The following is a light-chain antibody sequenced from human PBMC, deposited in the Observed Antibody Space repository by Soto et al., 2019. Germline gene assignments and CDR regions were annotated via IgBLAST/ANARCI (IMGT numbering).Light chain of an antibody. Sequence: QSVLTQPASVSGSPGQSITISCTGTSSDVGSGNVVSWYQHYPGKAPQLIIYEGFKRPSGASSRFSGSKSGNTASLTISGLQAEDEAEYHCCSHAGSDTYVFGTGTKVTVL. J-gene: IGLJ1*01. CDR1: SSDVGSGNV. CDR2: EGF. CDR3: CSHAGSDTYV. V-gene: IGLV2-23*01.